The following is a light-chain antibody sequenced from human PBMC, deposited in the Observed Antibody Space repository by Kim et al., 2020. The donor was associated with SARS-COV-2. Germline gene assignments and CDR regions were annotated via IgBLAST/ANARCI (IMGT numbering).Light chain of an antibody. CDR1: EDIANY. CDR3: QQYDDLPIT. CDR2: DAS. V-gene: IGKV1-33*01. J-gene: IGKJ5*01. Sequence: ASVGVRVAITCQASEDIANYLNWYQHKPGKAPKLLIYDASNLEKGVPSRFSGSVSGTRFTFIINSLQPEDVATYYCQQYDDLPITFGQGTRLEIK.